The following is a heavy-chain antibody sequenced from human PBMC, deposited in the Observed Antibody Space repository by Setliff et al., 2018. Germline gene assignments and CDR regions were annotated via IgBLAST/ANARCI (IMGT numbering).Heavy chain of an antibody. D-gene: IGHD6-19*01. CDR1: GASISSDGYY. CDR3: ARSRTIAVKGGVFAV. J-gene: IGHJ2*01. Sequence: SETLSLTCSVSGASISSDGYYWSWIRQYPGKGLEWIGYIYYSGSTYYNPSLKSRVTISLDTPKNQFSLELDSVTAADTAVYYCARSRTIAVKGGVFAVWGRGTLVTVSS. CDR2: IYYSGST. V-gene: IGHV4-31*03.